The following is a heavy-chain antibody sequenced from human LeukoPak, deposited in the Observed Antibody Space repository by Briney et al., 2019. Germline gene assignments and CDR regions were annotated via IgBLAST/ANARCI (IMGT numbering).Heavy chain of an antibody. D-gene: IGHD3-10*01. CDR1: GFPFNNYA. V-gene: IGHV3-33*01. J-gene: IGHJ4*02. Sequence: GRSLRLSCAAHGFPFNNYAMHWVRQATGQGVEWVALMWHDGSHKFYSQSVRGQFTISRDNSKNTVSLQMNNLRPEDTAVYYCARDIFGSGSYPDFWGQGTLVTVSS. CDR2: MWHDGSHK. CDR3: ARDIFGSGSYPDF.